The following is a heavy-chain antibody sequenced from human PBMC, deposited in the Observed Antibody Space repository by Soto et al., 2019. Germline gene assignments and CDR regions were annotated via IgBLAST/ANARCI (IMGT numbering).Heavy chain of an antibody. CDR2: IKPGTSDI. J-gene: IGHJ4*02. D-gene: IGHD3-3*02. V-gene: IGHV5-51*01. CDR3: ARQLSHICDS. Sequence: PWESLTITCTCFGHKFCRAWIDWVRQMPGKGLEWMGIIKPGTSDIRYSPSCRGHVTISADEAVSTAYLQWSSLKASDTAMYYCARQLSHICDSWGQGTLVSVSS. CDR1: GHKFCRAW.